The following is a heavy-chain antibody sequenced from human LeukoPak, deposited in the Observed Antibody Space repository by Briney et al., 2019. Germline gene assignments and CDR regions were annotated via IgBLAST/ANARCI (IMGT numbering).Heavy chain of an antibody. CDR2: ISSSSSYI. D-gene: IGHD5-18*01. J-gene: IGHJ4*02. V-gene: IGHV3-21*01. CDR1: GFTFSSYS. CDR3: ARDKVDTAMVTGFGY. Sequence: SGGSLRLSCAASGFTFSSYSMNWVRQAPGKGLEWVSSISSSSSYIYYADPVKGRFTISRDDAKNSLYLQMNSLRAEDTAVYYCARDKVDTAMVTGFGYWGQGTLVTVSS.